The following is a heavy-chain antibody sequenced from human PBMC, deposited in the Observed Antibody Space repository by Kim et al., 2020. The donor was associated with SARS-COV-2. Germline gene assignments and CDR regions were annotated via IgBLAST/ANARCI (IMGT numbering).Heavy chain of an antibody. CDR2: ISYDGSNK. CDR1: GFTFSSYG. D-gene: IGHD3-16*02. CDR3: AKGRLRLGELSFDI. V-gene: IGHV3-30*18. Sequence: GGSLRLSCAASGFTFSSYGMHWVRQAPGKGLEWVAVISYDGSNKYYADSVKGRFTISRDNSKNTLYLQMNSLRAEDTAVYYCAKGRLRLGELSFDIWGQGTMVTVSS. J-gene: IGHJ3*02.